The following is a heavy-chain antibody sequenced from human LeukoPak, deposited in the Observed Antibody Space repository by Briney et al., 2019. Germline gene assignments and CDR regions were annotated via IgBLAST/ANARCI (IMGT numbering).Heavy chain of an antibody. CDR3: ARLVAYCGGDCLDY. V-gene: IGHV4-59*08. J-gene: IGHJ4*02. CDR2: IYYSGST. CDR1: GGSIRSYY. Sequence: SETLSLTCSVSGGSIRSYYWSWIRQPPGKGLEWIAYIYYSGSTSYNPSLKSQFTISVDTSKNQFSLKLSSVTAADTAVYYCARLVAYCGGDCLDYWGQGTLVTVSS. D-gene: IGHD2-21*01.